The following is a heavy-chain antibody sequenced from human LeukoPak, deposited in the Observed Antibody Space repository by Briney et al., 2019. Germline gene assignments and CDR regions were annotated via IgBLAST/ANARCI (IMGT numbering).Heavy chain of an antibody. CDR3: ARDSIYRYYMDV. D-gene: IGHD2/OR15-2a*01. CDR2: INHSGST. V-gene: IGHV4-34*01. J-gene: IGHJ6*03. Sequence: SETLSLTCAVYGGSFSGYYWSWIRQPPGKGLEWIGEINHSGSTNYNPSLKSRVTISVDTSKNQFSLKLSSVTAADTAVYYCARDSIYRYYMDVWGKGTTVTVSS. CDR1: GGSFSGYY.